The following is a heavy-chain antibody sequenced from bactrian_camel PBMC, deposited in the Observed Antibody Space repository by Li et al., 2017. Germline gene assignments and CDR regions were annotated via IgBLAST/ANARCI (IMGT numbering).Heavy chain of an antibody. J-gene: IGHJ6*01. CDR3: TARYEFGLGACRGVGGLGF. Sequence: HVQLVESGGGLVRPGGSLRLSCAVSVSSANDYCLGWFRQASGKEREWVGSLDSDGRINYADSVKGRFTISKDNRKNILYLQMNSLTPGDTAMYYCTARYEFGLGACRGVGGLGFWGQGTQVTVS. CDR2: LDSDGRI. D-gene: IGHD1*01. CDR1: VSSANDYC. V-gene: IGHV3S9*01.